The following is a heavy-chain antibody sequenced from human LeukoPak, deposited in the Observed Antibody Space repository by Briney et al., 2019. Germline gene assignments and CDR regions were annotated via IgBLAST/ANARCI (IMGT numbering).Heavy chain of an antibody. CDR3: TTRPGY. J-gene: IGHJ4*02. CDR1: GFTFSNAW. V-gene: IGHV3-15*07. Sequence: SGGSLRLSCAASGFTFSNAWMNWVRPAPGKGLGWFGRIKSKTDGGTTDYAAPVKGRFTISRDDSKNTLYLQMNSLKTEDTAVYYCTTRPGYWGQGTLVTVSS. D-gene: IGHD3-10*01. CDR2: IKSKTDGGTT.